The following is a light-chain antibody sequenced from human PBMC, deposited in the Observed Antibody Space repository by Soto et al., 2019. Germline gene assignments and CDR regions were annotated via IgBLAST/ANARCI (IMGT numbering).Light chain of an antibody. CDR2: GAS. CDR3: QQYNIWPPHT. CDR1: QRVSSN. V-gene: IGKV3-15*01. J-gene: IGKJ5*01. Sequence: EMTQSPATVSVSPGERFTLSCRASQRVSSNVTWYQQKPGQAPRLLIFGASTRATGTPARFSGSGSGTEFTLTISSLQPENFVVYYCQQYNIWPPHTFGQGTRLETK.